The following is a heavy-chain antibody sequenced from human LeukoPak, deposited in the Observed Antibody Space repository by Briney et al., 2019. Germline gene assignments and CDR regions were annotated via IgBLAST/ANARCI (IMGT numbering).Heavy chain of an antibody. CDR1: GFTFSSYA. V-gene: IGHV3-23*01. CDR2: ISGSRDST. CDR3: AKESGYDSSGYFDS. D-gene: IGHD3-22*01. J-gene: IGHJ4*02. Sequence: GGSLRLSCAASGFTFSSYAMSWVRQAPGKGLEWVSAISGSRDSTYYADSVKGRFPISRDNSKNTLYLHMNSLRAEDTAVYYCAKESGYDSSGYFDSWGQGTLVTVSS.